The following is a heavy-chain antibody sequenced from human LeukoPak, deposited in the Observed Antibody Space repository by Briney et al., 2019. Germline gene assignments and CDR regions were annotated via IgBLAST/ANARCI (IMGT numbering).Heavy chain of an antibody. Sequence: GASVKVSCKASGGTFSRYAMSWVRQAPGKGLEWMGGIIPMFGIANYAQKFQGRVTITADESTSTAYMELSSLRSEGTAVYYCARDRPYTGGWRGFDYWGQGTLVTVSS. V-gene: IGHV1-69*13. J-gene: IGHJ4*02. D-gene: IGHD6-19*01. CDR3: ARDRPYTGGWRGFDY. CDR1: GGTFSRYA. CDR2: IIPMFGIA.